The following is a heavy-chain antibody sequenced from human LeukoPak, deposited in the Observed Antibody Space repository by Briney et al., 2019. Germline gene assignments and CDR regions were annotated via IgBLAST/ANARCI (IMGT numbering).Heavy chain of an antibody. J-gene: IGHJ4*02. Sequence: KPSETLSLTCTVAGASISTYFWSWIRQPPGKGLECIGFIQYSGNNNYNPSLKSRVTISADTSKNQFSLRLSSVTAADTAVYYCAREVSHSGYFEYWGQGALVTVSS. V-gene: IGHV4-59*01. CDR1: GASISTYF. CDR2: IQYSGNN. D-gene: IGHD1-26*01. CDR3: AREVSHSGYFEY.